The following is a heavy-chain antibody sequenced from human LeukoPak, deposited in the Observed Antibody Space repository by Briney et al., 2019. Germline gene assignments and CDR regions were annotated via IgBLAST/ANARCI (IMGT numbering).Heavy chain of an antibody. J-gene: IGHJ4*02. CDR1: GFTFSSYE. CDR2: ISSSGSTI. D-gene: IGHD5-18*01. V-gene: IGHV3-48*03. Sequence: QTGGSLRLSCAASGFTFSSYEMNWVRQAPGKGLEWVSYISSSGSTIYYADSVKGRFTISRDNAKNSLYLQMNSLRAEDTAVYYYARVTRGYSYGVDYWGQGTLVTVSS. CDR3: ARVTRGYSYGVDY.